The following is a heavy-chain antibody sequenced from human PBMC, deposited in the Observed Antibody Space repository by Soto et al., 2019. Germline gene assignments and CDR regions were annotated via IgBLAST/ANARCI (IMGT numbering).Heavy chain of an antibody. CDR3: ARGFLGNFDY. Sequence: PSETLSLTCTVSGGSVSSGSYYWSWIRQPPGKGLEWIGYIYYSGSTNYNPSLKSRVTISVDTSKNQFSLKLSSVTAADTAVYYCARGFLGNFDYWGQGTLVTVSS. J-gene: IGHJ4*02. D-gene: IGHD3-10*01. CDR2: IYYSGST. CDR1: GGSVSSGSYY. V-gene: IGHV4-61*01.